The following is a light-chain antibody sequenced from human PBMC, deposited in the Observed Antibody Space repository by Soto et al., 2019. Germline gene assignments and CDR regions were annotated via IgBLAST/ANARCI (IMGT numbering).Light chain of an antibody. CDR1: QTIRSY. J-gene: IGKJ1*01. CDR3: QQGYSSRWT. CDR2: ATS. Sequence: DIQMTQSPSSLSASVGDRVTITCRASQTIRSYLNWYQQKPGKAPKLLIYATSSLQTGVPSRFSASGSGTEFTLAISGLQPEDLATYYCQQGYSSRWTSGQGTKVEIK. V-gene: IGKV1-39*01.